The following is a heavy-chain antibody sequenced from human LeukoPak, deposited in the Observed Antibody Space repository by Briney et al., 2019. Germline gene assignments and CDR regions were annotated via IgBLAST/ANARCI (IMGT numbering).Heavy chain of an antibody. Sequence: GGPLRLSCAASGFTFSSFAMSWVRQAPGKGLEWVSVISDSGGSAYYADSVKGRFTISRDNSKNTLYLQMNSLRAEDTAVYYCASRPTCYYDSSGFNCLDYWGQGTLVTVSS. CDR2: ISDSGGSA. CDR3: ASRPTCYYDSSGFNCLDY. V-gene: IGHV3-23*01. CDR1: GFTFSSFA. D-gene: IGHD3-22*01. J-gene: IGHJ4*02.